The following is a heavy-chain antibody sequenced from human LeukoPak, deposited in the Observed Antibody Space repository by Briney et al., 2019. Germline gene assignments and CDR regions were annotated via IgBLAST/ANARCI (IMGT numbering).Heavy chain of an antibody. Sequence: LRLSCAASGFTFSSYSMNWIRQPPGKGLEWIGYIYYSGSTNYNPSLKSRVTISVDTSKNQFSLKLSSVTAADTAVYYCARVWSSSSSGYAFDIWGQGTMVTVSS. CDR2: IYYSGST. V-gene: IGHV4-59*01. J-gene: IGHJ3*02. D-gene: IGHD6-6*01. CDR1: GFTFSSYS. CDR3: ARVWSSSSSGYAFDI.